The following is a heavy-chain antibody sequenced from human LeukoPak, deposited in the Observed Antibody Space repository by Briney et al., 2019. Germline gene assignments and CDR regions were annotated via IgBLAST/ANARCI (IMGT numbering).Heavy chain of an antibody. V-gene: IGHV1-8*01. D-gene: IGHD3-10*01. CDR2: MNPNSGNT. CDR1: GYTFTSYD. Sequence: ASVKVSCKASGYTFTSYDINWVRQATGQGLAWMGWMNPNSGNTGYARKFQGRVTMTRNTSISTAYMELSSLRSEDTAVYYCARGLRWYNSGIGYWGQGTLVTVSS. J-gene: IGHJ4*02. CDR3: ARGLRWYNSGIGY.